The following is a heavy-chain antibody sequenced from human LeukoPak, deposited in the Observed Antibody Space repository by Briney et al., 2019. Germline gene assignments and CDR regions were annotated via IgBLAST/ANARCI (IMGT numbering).Heavy chain of an antibody. CDR2: ISNSVSTI. Sequence: GGSLRLSCAASGFTFSNAWLSWVRQTPGKGLEWISYISNSVSTIYYADSVRGRFTISRDNAKNSLYLQMNSLRAEDTAVYYCARQDWTLSYAFDTWGQGTMVTVSS. D-gene: IGHD3-9*01. V-gene: IGHV3-11*04. J-gene: IGHJ3*02. CDR3: ARQDWTLSYAFDT. CDR1: GFTFSNAW.